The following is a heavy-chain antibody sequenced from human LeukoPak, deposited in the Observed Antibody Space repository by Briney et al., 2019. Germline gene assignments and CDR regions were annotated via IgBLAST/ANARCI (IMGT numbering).Heavy chain of an antibody. Sequence: GRSLRLSCAASGFTFSSYGMHWVRQAPGKGLEWVANIKQDGSEKYYVDSVKGRFTISRDNAKNSLYLQMNSLRAEDTAVYYCARETYYLDYWGQGTLVTVSS. J-gene: IGHJ4*02. V-gene: IGHV3-7*01. CDR3: ARETYYLDY. CDR2: IKQDGSEK. CDR1: GFTFSSYG.